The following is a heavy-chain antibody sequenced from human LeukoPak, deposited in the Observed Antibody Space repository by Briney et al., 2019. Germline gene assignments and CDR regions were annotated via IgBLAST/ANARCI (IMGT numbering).Heavy chain of an antibody. Sequence: GGSLRLSCAASGFTFSSYAMHWVRQAPGKGLEWVAVISYDGSNKYYADSVKGRFTISRDNSKYTLYLQMNSLRAEDTAVYYCARDITMVRGVIGAYYYYGMDVWGKGTTVTVSS. CDR3: ARDITMVRGVIGAYYYYGMDV. J-gene: IGHJ6*04. V-gene: IGHV3-30*04. CDR1: GFTFSSYA. D-gene: IGHD3-10*01. CDR2: ISYDGSNK.